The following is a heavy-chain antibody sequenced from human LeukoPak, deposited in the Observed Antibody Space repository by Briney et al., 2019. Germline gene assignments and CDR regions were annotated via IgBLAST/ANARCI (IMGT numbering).Heavy chain of an antibody. J-gene: IGHJ4*02. CDR3: ARHYTTAAHSYLNF. V-gene: IGHV5-51*01. CDR1: GYNFSNYW. Sequence: GESLKISCKGSGYNFSNYWIGWVRQMPGRGLEWMGIMYPGDSDTRYSPSFQGQVTISADKSITTAYLQWSSLRASDTAMYYCARHYTTAAHSYLNFWGQGTLVAVSS. CDR2: MYPGDSDT. D-gene: IGHD4-11*01.